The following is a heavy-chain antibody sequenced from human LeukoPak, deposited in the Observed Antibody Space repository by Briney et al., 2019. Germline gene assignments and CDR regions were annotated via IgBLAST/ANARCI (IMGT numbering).Heavy chain of an antibody. CDR1: GGSISSSSYY. V-gene: IGHV4-39*07. Sequence: SETLSLTCTVSGGSISSSSYYWGWIRQPPGKGLEWIGSIYYSGSTCYNPSLKSRVTISVDTSKNQFSLKLSSVTAADTAVYYCARDRYLDPWGQGTLVTVSS. D-gene: IGHD3-9*01. CDR2: IYYSGST. CDR3: ARDRYLDP. J-gene: IGHJ5*02.